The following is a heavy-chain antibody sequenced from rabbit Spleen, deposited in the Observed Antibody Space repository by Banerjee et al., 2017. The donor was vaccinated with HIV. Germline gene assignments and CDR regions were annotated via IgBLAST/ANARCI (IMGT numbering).Heavy chain of an antibody. Sequence: QSLEESGGDLVKPGASLTLTCTASGFSFSSRYYMCWVRQVPGKGLEWIACIAGSSSGFTYSATWAKGRFTCSKTSSTTVTLQMTSLTVADTATYFCARDTGTSFSSYGRDLWGQGILVTVS. D-gene: IGHD8-1*01. V-gene: IGHV1S40*01. CDR2: IAGSSSGFT. J-gene: IGHJ6*01. CDR3: ARDTGTSFSSYGRDL. CDR1: GFSFSSRYY.